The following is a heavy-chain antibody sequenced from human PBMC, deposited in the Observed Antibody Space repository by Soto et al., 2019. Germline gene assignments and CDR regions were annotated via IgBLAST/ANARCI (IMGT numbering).Heavy chain of an antibody. CDR1: GFTFSSYS. J-gene: IGHJ6*02. D-gene: IGHD6-13*01. CDR3: ARDGEPSGPPYSSSCCHDLGRYGMED. Sequence: PGASLRLSCAPSGFTFSSYSMNWVRQAPGKGLKSVSSISSSSSYIYYADSVKGRFTISRENAQNSLYLQMDSLRAEDTAVYYCARDGEPSGPPYSSSCCHDLGRYGMEDWGQGTTVTVSS. V-gene: IGHV3-21*01. CDR2: ISSSSSYI.